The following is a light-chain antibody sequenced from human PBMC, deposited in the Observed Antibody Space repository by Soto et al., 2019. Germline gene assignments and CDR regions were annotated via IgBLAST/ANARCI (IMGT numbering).Light chain of an antibody. Sequence: QSFLTQPASVSGSPGQSITISCTGSSSDVGGYNYVSWYQQHHPGKAPKLMIYDVSNRPSGVSNRFSGSKSGNTASLTISGLQAEDEADYYCSSYTTSSTVVFGGGTKLTVL. CDR2: DVS. J-gene: IGLJ2*01. V-gene: IGLV2-14*03. CDR1: SSDVGGYNY. CDR3: SSYTTSSTVV.